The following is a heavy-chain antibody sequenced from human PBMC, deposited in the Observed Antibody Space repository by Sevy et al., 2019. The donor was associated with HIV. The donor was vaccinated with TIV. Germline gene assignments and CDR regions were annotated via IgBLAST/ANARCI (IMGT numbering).Heavy chain of an antibody. J-gene: IGHJ4*02. V-gene: IGHV3-7*01. CDR3: ARPYRTDPFYYSGSGGYYYPSYFDY. CDR2: IKQDGSEK. D-gene: IGHD3-22*01. Sequence: GGSLRLSCAASGFTFSNYWMSWVRQAPGKGLEWVANIKQDGSEKYYVDSVKGRFAISRDNAKNSLYLQMNSLRAEDTAVYYCARPYRTDPFYYSGSGGYYYPSYFDYWGQGTLVTVSS. CDR1: GFTFSNYW.